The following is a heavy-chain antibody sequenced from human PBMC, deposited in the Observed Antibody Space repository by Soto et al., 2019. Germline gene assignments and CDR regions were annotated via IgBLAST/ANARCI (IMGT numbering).Heavy chain of an antibody. J-gene: IGHJ4*02. D-gene: IGHD7-27*01. CDR2: INHSGST. CDR1: GGSFSGYY. V-gene: IGHV4-34*01. Sequence: QVQLQQWGAGLLKPSETLSLTCAVYGGSFSGYYWSWIRQPPGKGLEWIGEINHSGSTNYNPSLKSRVTISVDTSKNQISLKLISVTAADTAVYYCARGRRLGYWGQGTLVTVSS. CDR3: ARGRRLGY.